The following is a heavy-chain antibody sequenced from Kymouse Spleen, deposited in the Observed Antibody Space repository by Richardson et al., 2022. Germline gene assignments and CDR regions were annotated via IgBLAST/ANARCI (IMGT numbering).Heavy chain of an antibody. CDR3: ARDRIVGATTYYYYGMDV. J-gene: IGHJ6*02. V-gene: IGHV4-4*02. CDR1: GGSISSSNW. Sequence: QVQLQESGPGLVKPSGTLSLTCAVSGGSISSSNWWSWVRQPPGKGLEWIGEIYHSGSTNYNPSLKSRVTISVDKSKNQFSLKLSSVTAADTAVYYCARDRIVGATTYYYYGMDVWGQGTTVTVSS. CDR2: IYHSGST. D-gene: IGHD1-26*01.